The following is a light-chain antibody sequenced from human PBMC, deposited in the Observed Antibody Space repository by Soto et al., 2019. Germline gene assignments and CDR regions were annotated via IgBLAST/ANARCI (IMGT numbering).Light chain of an antibody. CDR3: QQYGSSPLT. Sequence: EIVLTQSPATLLLWLPGERATLSCRASQSCSSYLAWYQQKPGQAPRLLMYGASSRATGTPDRFSGSGSGTDFTLTISRLEPEDFAVYYCQQYGSSPLTFGGGTKVDIK. CDR1: QSCSSY. V-gene: IGKV3-20*01. J-gene: IGKJ4*01. CDR2: GAS.